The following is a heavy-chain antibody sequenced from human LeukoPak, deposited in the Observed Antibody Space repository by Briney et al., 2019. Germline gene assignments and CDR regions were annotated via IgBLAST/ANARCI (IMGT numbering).Heavy chain of an antibody. Sequence: SETLSLTCTVSGDSMSRYYWSWIRQPPGRGLEWIGYIHYSGSTNYNPSLQSRVTISVDTSKNQFSLRLTSVTAADTAVYYCARVSGGWYADYWGQGTLVTVSS. D-gene: IGHD6-19*01. CDR3: ARVSGGWYADY. CDR2: IHYSGST. CDR1: GDSMSRYY. V-gene: IGHV4-59*01. J-gene: IGHJ4*02.